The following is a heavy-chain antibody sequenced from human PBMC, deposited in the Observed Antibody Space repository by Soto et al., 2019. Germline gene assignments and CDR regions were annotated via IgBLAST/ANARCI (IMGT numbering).Heavy chain of an antibody. CDR1: GGSISSYY. J-gene: IGHJ4*02. V-gene: IGHV4-4*07. CDR2: IYTSGST. CDR3: ARGGITMVRGVMYFDY. D-gene: IGHD3-10*01. Sequence: NPSETLSLTCTVSGGSISSYYWSWIRQPAGKGLEWIGRIYTSGSTNYNPSLKSRVTMSVDTSKNQFSLKLSSVTAADTAVYYCARGGITMVRGVMYFDYWGQGTLVTVSS.